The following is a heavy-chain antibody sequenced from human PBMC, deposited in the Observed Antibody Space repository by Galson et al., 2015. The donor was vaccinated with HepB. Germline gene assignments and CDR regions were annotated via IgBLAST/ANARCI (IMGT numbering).Heavy chain of an antibody. CDR2: ISSSSSYI. CDR1: GFTLSSHS. D-gene: IGHD4-23*01. V-gene: IGHV3-21*01. Sequence: SLRLSCAASGFTLSSHSMNWVRQAPGKGLEWVSSISSSSSYIYYADSVKGRFTISRDNAKSSLYLQMNSLRAEDTAVYYCARVNYGGNAGGVDYWGQGTLVTVSS. CDR3: ARVNYGGNAGGVDY. J-gene: IGHJ4*02.